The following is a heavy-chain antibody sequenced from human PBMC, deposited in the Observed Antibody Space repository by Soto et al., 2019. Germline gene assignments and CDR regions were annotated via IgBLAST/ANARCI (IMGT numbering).Heavy chain of an antibody. CDR3: AKDVWGSYRYTRFGY. J-gene: IGHJ4*02. D-gene: IGHD3-16*02. CDR2: ISGSGGST. Sequence: EVQLLESGGGLVQPGGSLRLSCAASGFTFSSYAMSWVRQAPGKGLEWVSAISGSGGSTYYADSVKGRFTISRDNSKNKLYLQMNSLRAEDTAVYYCAKDVWGSYRYTRFGYWGQGTLVTVSS. V-gene: IGHV3-23*01. CDR1: GFTFSSYA.